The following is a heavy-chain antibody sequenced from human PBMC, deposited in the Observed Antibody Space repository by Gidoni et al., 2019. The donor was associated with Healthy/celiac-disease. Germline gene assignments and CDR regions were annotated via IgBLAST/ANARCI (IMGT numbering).Heavy chain of an antibody. V-gene: IGHV4-39*01. Sequence: QLQLQESAPGLVKPPETLSPTCTVPGGYISSSSHYWGWIRQPPGKGLAWVGSIYHSGSTYYNPSLKSRVTIAVDTSKNQFSLKLSSVAAADAAVYYCARHVVVVVVITPSYLYFDLWGRGTLVTVSS. CDR2: IYHSGST. CDR1: GGYISSSSHY. J-gene: IGHJ2*01. CDR3: ARHVVVVVVITPSYLYFDL. D-gene: IGHD3-22*01.